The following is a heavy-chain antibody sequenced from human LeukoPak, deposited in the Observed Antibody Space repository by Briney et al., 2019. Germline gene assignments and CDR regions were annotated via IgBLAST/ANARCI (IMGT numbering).Heavy chain of an antibody. V-gene: IGHV3-23*01. D-gene: IGHD1-1*01. CDR1: GFTFSSYP. J-gene: IGHJ4*02. CDR2: ISGSGGST. CDR3: AGTIVSKWAIDY. Sequence: GGSLRLSCADSGFTFSSYPMSWVRQAPGKGLEWVSAISGSGGSTYCADSVKGRFTISRDNSKNTLYLQMNSLRAEDTAVYYCAGTIVSKWAIDYWGQGTLVTVSS.